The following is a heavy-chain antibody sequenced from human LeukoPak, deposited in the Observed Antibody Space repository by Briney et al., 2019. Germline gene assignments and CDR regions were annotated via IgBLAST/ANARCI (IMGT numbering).Heavy chain of an antibody. V-gene: IGHV5-51*01. J-gene: IGHJ5*02. Sequence: GESLKISCKGSGYTFTSYWIACVRQMPGKGLEWMGIIYPGDSDIRYSPSFQGPVTISADQSISTAYLQWGSLEASDTAMYYCAAGGTWFDPWGQGTLVTVSS. D-gene: IGHD3-16*01. CDR1: GYTFTSYW. CDR2: IYPGDSDI. CDR3: AAGGTWFDP.